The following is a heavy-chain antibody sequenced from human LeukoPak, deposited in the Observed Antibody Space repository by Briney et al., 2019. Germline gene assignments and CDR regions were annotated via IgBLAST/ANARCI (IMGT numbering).Heavy chain of an antibody. CDR1: GFTFSRYG. CDR3: ARDLTLTDWDY. Sequence: GGSLRLSCAASGFTFSRYGMHWVRQAPGRGLEWVAFIGYDGSNKYYADSVKGRFTISRDNSKNTLYLQMNSLRAEDTAVYYCARDLTLTDWDYWGQGTLVTVSS. J-gene: IGHJ4*02. V-gene: IGHV3-30*02. D-gene: IGHD1-14*01. CDR2: IGYDGSNK.